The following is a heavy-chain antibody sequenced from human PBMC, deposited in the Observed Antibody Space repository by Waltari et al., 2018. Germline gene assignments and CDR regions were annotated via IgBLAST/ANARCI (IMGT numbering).Heavy chain of an antibody. J-gene: IGHJ4*02. D-gene: IGHD5-18*01. CDR3: ARDKANGYSYGYFDY. CDR1: GGSISSGGYY. CDR2: IYYSGST. V-gene: IGHV4-31*03. Sequence: QVQLQESGPGLVKPSQTLSLTCTVSGGSISSGGYYWSWIRQHPGKGLEWIGYIYYSGSTYYNPSLKSRVTISVDTSKNQFSLKLSSVTAADTAVYYCARDKANGYSYGYFDYWGQGTLVTVSS.